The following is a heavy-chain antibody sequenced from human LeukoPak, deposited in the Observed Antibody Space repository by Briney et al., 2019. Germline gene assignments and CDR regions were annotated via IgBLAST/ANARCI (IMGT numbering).Heavy chain of an antibody. CDR1: QYSFSDYA. D-gene: IGHD6-19*01. Sequence: GASVKVSCKASQYSFSDYAIHWVRQAPGQRLEWMGWINAGNGNTKYSQKFQGRVTITRDTSASTAYMELSSLRSEDTAVYYCARGWLVSHFDYWGQGTLVTVSS. V-gene: IGHV1-3*01. CDR3: ARGWLVSHFDY. J-gene: IGHJ4*02. CDR2: INAGNGNT.